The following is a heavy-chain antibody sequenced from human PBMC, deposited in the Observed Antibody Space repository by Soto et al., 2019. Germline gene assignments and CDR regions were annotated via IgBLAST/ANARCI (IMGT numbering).Heavy chain of an antibody. CDR3: AGHKEGYYYDIGY. CDR2: IYYSGST. V-gene: IGHV4-39*01. Sequence: PSETVSLTCTVSGGSISSTNSYWGWIRQPPGKGLEWIGNIYYSGSTYYTPSLTSRVTISVDTSKNQFSLKLSSVTAADTSGYYCAGHKEGYYYDIGYWGLGTLVTVS. CDR1: GGSISSTNSY. J-gene: IGHJ4*02. D-gene: IGHD3-22*01.